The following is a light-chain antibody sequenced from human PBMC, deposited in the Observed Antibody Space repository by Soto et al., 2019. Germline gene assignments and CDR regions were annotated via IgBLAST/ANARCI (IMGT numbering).Light chain of an antibody. CDR3: QQYTGPPTT. V-gene: IGKV3-20*01. CDR2: GAS. Sequence: LTQSPDTLSLSPGERATLSCRASQTVSSNYLAWCQQRPGQAPRLLIYGASTRAAGTPGRFSGSGSGTDFTLTITRLEPEDSAVYFCQQYTGPPTTFGQGTRLEI. J-gene: IGKJ5*01. CDR1: QTVSSNY.